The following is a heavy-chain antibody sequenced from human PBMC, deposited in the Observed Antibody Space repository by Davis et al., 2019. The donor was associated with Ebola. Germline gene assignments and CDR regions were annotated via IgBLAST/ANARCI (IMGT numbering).Heavy chain of an antibody. V-gene: IGHV1-8*01. J-gene: IGHJ4*02. D-gene: IGHD2-2*02. CDR3: ARPSLGYCSSTSCYKVWGAFDY. Sequence: ASVKVSCKASGYTFTSYDINWVRQATGRGLEWMGWMNPNSGNTGYAQKFQGRVTMTRNTSISTAYMELSSLRSEDTAMYYCARPSLGYCSSTSCYKVWGAFDYWGQGTLVTVSS. CDR1: GYTFTSYD. CDR2: MNPNSGNT.